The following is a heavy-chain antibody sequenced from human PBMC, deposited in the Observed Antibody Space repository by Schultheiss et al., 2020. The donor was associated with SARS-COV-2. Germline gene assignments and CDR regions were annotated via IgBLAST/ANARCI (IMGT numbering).Heavy chain of an antibody. J-gene: IGHJ6*02. Sequence: SQTLSLTCAVYGGSFSGYYWSWIRQPPGKGLEWIGYIYYSGSTNYNPSLKSRVTISVDTSKNQFSLKLSSVTAADTAVYYCARGPPYYYYYGMDAWGQGTTVTVSS. V-gene: IGHV4-59*08. CDR1: GGSFSGYY. CDR2: IYYSGST. CDR3: ARGPPYYYYYGMDA.